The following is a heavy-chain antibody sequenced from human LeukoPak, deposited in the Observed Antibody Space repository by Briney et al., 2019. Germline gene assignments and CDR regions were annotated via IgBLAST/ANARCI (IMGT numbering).Heavy chain of an antibody. CDR1: RFSLSTSGVG. Sequence: ESGPTLVKPTQTLTLTCTFSRFSLSTSGVGVGWIRQPPGKALEWLPLIYWDDDKRYSPSLKSRLTITKDTSKNQVVLTMTNMDPVDTATYYCAHRLPGSSGWYFDYWGQGTLVTVSS. D-gene: IGHD6-19*01. CDR2: IYWDDDK. J-gene: IGHJ4*02. V-gene: IGHV2-5*02. CDR3: AHRLPGSSGWYFDY.